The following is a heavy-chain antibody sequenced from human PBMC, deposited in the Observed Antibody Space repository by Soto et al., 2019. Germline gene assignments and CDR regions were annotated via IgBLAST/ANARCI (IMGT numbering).Heavy chain of an antibody. Sequence: SETLSLTCAVSGGTISSSNWWSWVRQPPGKGLEWLGEIYHSGSTNYNTSLKSRVTISVDKGNNQFSLKLSSVTAAAPAVYYCARSDTEMVSPWGQGSLVTVSS. V-gene: IGHV4-4*02. CDR3: ARSDTEMVSP. J-gene: IGHJ5*02. D-gene: IGHD5-18*01. CDR1: GGTISSSNW. CDR2: IYHSGST.